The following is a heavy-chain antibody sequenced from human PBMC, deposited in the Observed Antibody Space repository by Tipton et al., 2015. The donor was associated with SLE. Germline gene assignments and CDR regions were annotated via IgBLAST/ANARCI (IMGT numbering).Heavy chain of an antibody. CDR1: GGSFSGYY. Sequence: TLSLTCTVYGGSFSGYYWSWIRQPPGKGLEWIGEIKHSGSTNYNPSLKSRVTISVDTSKNQFSLKLSFVTAADTAVYYCARGRGYWGQGTLVTVSS. CDR2: IKHSGST. J-gene: IGHJ4*02. CDR3: ARGRGY. V-gene: IGHV4-34*01.